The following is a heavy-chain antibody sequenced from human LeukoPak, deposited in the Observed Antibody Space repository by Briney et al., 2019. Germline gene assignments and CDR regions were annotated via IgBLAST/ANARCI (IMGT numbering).Heavy chain of an antibody. CDR3: ARGGRHSGYDYVWYFDL. D-gene: IGHD5-12*01. J-gene: IGHJ2*01. CDR2: ISAYNGNT. CDR1: GYTFTSYG. Sequence: GASVTVSCKASGYTFTSYGISWVRQAPGQGLEWMGWISAYNGNTNYAQKLQGRVTMTTDTSTSTAYMELRSLRSDDTAVYYCARGGRHSGYDYVWYFDLWGRGTLVTVSS. V-gene: IGHV1-18*01.